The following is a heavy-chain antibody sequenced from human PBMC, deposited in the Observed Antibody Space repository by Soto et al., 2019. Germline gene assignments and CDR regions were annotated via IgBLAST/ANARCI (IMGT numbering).Heavy chain of an antibody. CDR3: AKGVDTAMVPYCYYGMDV. V-gene: IGHV3-23*01. J-gene: IGHJ6*02. D-gene: IGHD5-18*01. CDR2: ISGSGGST. Sequence: GWSLRLSCAASGFTFSSYAMSWVRQAPGKGLEWVSAISGSGGSTYYADSVKGRFTISRHNSKNTLYLQMNSLRAEDTAVYYCAKGVDTAMVPYCYYGMDVWGQGTTVTVSS. CDR1: GFTFSSYA.